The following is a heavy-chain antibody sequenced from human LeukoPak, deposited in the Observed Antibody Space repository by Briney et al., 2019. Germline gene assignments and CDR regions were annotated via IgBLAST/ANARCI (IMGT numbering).Heavy chain of an antibody. V-gene: IGHV1-2*02. D-gene: IGHD5-24*01. CDR3: ARSRVSDAFDI. CDR2: INPNIGDR. CDR1: GYTFNGYY. J-gene: IGHJ3*02. Sequence: ASVKVSCKASGYTFNGYYMHWVRQAPGQGLEWMGWINPNIGDRNYAQKFQGRVTMTRDTSISTAYMELSRLRSDDTALYYCARSRVSDAFDIWGQGTMVTVSS.